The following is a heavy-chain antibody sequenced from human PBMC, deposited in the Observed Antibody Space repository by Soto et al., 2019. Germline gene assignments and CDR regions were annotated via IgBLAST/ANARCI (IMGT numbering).Heavy chain of an antibody. CDR1: GFTFTNSA. CDR2: MTGSGGST. Sequence: GGSLRVSCAASGFTFTNSAMNWVRQAPGKGLEWVSTMTGSGGSTYYADSVKGRFTISRDTSKNTVYLHMNSLRAEDTAVYYCTKDVADCGGDCFSGFDSWGQGTLVTVSS. J-gene: IGHJ4*02. CDR3: TKDVADCGGDCFSGFDS. V-gene: IGHV3-23*01. D-gene: IGHD2-21*02.